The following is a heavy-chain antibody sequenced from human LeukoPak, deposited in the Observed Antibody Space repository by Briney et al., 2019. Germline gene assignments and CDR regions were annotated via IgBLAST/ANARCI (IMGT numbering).Heavy chain of an antibody. CDR2: IYYSGST. J-gene: IGHJ4*02. D-gene: IGHD6-13*01. CDR3: ARGGRSSSWSEGLFDY. Sequence: SETLSLTCAVYGGSFSGYYWSWIRQPPGKGLEWIGYIYYSGSTNYNPSLKSRVPISVDTSKNQFSLKLSSVTAADTAVYYCARGGRSSSWSEGLFDYWGQGTLVTVSS. V-gene: IGHV4-59*01. CDR1: GGSFSGYY.